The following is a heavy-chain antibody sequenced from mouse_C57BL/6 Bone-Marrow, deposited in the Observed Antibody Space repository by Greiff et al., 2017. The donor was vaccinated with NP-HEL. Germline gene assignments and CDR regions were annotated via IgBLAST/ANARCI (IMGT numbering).Heavy chain of an antibody. CDR3: AGSYPYYFDY. CDR1: GFSLRTLGMG. CDR2: IWWDDDK. J-gene: IGHJ2*01. D-gene: IGHD2-10*01. V-gene: IGHV8-8*01. Sequence: QVTLKESGPGILQPSQTLSLTCSFSGFSLRTLGMGVGWIRQPSGKGLEWLAHIWWDDDKYYNSALKSRLTISKDTSKSQVFLKIANVDTADTATYYCAGSYPYYFDYWGQGTTLTVSS.